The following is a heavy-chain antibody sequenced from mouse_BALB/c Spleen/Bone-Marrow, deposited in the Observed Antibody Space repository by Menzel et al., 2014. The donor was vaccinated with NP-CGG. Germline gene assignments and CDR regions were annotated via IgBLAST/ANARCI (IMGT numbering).Heavy chain of an antibody. V-gene: IGHV1-20*02. D-gene: IGHD2-4*01. CDR3: ARIYDYDRGAWFAY. CDR2: INPYNGDT. Sequence: EVKLVESGPELVKPGASVKISCKASGYSFTGYFMNWVMQSHGKSLEWIGRINPYNGDTFYNQKFKGKATLTVDKSSNTAHMEFRSLASEDSAVYYCARIYDYDRGAWFAYWGQGTLVTVSA. CDR1: GYSFTGYF. J-gene: IGHJ3*01.